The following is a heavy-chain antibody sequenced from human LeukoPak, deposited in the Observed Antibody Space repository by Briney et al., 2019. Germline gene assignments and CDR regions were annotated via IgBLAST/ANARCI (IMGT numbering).Heavy chain of an antibody. CDR2: ISAYNGNT. CDR1: GYTFTSYG. Sequence: ASVKVSCKASGYTFTSYGISWVRQAPGQGLEWMGWISAYNGNTNYAQKLQGRVPMTTDTSTSTAYMELRSLRSDDTAVYYCARYGSGSYYNVFMMDYWGQGTLVTVSS. D-gene: IGHD3-10*01. CDR3: ARYGSGSYYNVFMMDY. V-gene: IGHV1-18*01. J-gene: IGHJ4*02.